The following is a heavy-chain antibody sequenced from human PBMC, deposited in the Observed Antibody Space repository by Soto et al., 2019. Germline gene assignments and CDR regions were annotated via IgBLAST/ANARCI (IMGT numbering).Heavy chain of an antibody. V-gene: IGHV4-39*01. J-gene: IGHJ6*02. CDR1: GGSISSSSYY. Sequence: QLQLQESGPGLVKPSETLSLTCTVSGGSISSSSYYWGWIRQPPGKGLEWIGSIYYSGSTYYNPSLKSRVTISVDTSKNQFSLKLSSVTAADTAVYYCARLPTNYYYYGMDVWGQGTTVTVSS. CDR2: IYYSGST. CDR3: ARLPTNYYYYGMDV. D-gene: IGHD5-12*01.